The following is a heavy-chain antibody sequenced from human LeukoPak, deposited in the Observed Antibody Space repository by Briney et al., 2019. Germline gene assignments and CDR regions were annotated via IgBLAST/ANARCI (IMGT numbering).Heavy chain of an antibody. V-gene: IGHV3-33*01. D-gene: IGHD5-24*01. CDR2: IWYDGSNK. CDR1: GFTFSSYG. CDR3: ARERRDGYNTYFDY. Sequence: GGSLRLSCAASGFTFSSYGMHWVRQAPDKGLEWVAVIWYDGSNKYYADSVKGRFTISRDNSKNTLYLQMNSLRAEDTAVYYCARERRDGYNTYFDYWGQGTLVTVSS. J-gene: IGHJ4*02.